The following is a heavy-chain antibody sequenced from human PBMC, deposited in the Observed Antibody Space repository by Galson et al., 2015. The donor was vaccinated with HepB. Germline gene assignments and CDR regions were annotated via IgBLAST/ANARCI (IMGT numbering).Heavy chain of an antibody. Sequence: SLRLSCAASGFTFKNYVMSWARQAPGKGLEWVSTILASGDTTYYVESVRGRFTISRDNSKNTLYLQMKTLRVDDTAVYYCAKMGSYGDYDFDPWGQGTLVTVSS. CDR2: ILASGDTT. CDR1: GFTFKNYV. D-gene: IGHD4-17*01. J-gene: IGHJ5*02. V-gene: IGHV3-23*01. CDR3: AKMGSYGDYDFDP.